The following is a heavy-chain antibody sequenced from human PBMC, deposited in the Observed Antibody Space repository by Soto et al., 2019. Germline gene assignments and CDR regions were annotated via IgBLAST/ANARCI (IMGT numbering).Heavy chain of an antibody. Sequence: EVQLEESGGGLVQPGGSLRLSCAASGFTFGSYWMSWVRQAPGKGLEWLATIKWDASEKKYVDSVKGRFTMSRDNAKNSLYLQMDSLRVDDTAVYYCARYSGYGSGTSVNHNLEYWRHGPLVPVSP. D-gene: IGHD3-10*01. CDR3: ARYSGYGSGTSVNHNLEY. CDR2: IKWDASEK. J-gene: IGHJ4*01. V-gene: IGHV3-7*01. CDR1: GFTFGSYW.